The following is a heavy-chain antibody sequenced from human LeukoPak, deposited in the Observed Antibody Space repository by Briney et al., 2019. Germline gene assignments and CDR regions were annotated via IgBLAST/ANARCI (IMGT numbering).Heavy chain of an antibody. CDR2: INDSGRI. Sequence: SSETLSLTCTVSGGSISSYYWSWIRQPPGKGLEWIGEINDSGRINYNPSLMSRVTVSVDTSKNQFSLRLTSVTATDTAVYYCARRWNYGRNYYIDVWGNGATVSVSS. CDR1: GGSISSYY. J-gene: IGHJ6*03. V-gene: IGHV4-34*01. CDR3: ARRWNYGRNYYIDV. D-gene: IGHD1-7*01.